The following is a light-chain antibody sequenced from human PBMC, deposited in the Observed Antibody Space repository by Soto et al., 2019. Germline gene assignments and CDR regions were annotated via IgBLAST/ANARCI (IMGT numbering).Light chain of an antibody. CDR1: KSITIW. CDR2: DAS. J-gene: IGKJ1*01. Sequence: DIQMTQSPSSLSASVVDRVTITCQASKSITIWLAWYQQKPGEAPKLLIYDASSLESGVPSRFSGGGFGTEFTLTINSLQPDDFATYYCQQYNTYSTFGQGTKVDIK. V-gene: IGKV1-5*01. CDR3: QQYNTYST.